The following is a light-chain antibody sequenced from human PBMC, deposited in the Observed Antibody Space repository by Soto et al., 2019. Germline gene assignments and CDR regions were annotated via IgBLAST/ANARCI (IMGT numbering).Light chain of an antibody. CDR1: QSVSNY. Sequence: ESVYTPSPATLSLSPGERATLSCRASQSVSNYLAWYQQKPGQAPRLLIYDASNRATGIPARFSGSGSGTDFTLTISSLEPEDFAVYYCQQRSNWWTFGQGTKVDIK. CDR3: QQRSNWWT. CDR2: DAS. J-gene: IGKJ1*01. V-gene: IGKV3-11*01.